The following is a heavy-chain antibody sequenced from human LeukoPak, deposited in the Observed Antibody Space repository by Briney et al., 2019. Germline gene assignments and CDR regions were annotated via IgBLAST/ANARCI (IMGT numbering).Heavy chain of an antibody. V-gene: IGHV4-4*07. CDR2: IYTSGST. J-gene: IGHJ4*02. CDR3: ARYYYGSGSYRTFDY. D-gene: IGHD3-10*01. CDR1: GGSISSYY. Sequence: KTSETLSLTCTVSGGSISSYYWSWIRQPAGKGLEWIGRIYTSGSTNYNPSLKSRVTMSVDTSKNQFSLKLSSVTAADTAVYYCARYYYGSGSYRTFDYWGQGTLVTVSS.